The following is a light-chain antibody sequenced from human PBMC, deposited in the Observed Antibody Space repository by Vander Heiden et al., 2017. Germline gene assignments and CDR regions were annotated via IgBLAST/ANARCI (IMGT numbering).Light chain of an antibody. J-gene: IGLJ2*01. CDR1: SSDVGGFNY. CDR3: SSYTSSSTLVV. Sequence: QSALTQPASVSGSPGQSITISCTGTSSDVGGFNYGSWYQQHPGKAPKLMIYDVSNRPSGVSNRFSGSKSGNTASLTISGLQAEDEADYYCSSYTSSSTLVVFGGGTKLTVL. CDR2: DVS. V-gene: IGLV2-14*03.